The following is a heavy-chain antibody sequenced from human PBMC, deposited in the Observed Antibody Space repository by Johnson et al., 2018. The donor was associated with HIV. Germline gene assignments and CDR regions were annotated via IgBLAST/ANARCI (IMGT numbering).Heavy chain of an antibody. Sequence: VQLVESGGGLVQPGQSLRLSCTASGFTFGDYVMSWVRQAPGKGLEWVGFIRSDAYGGTTEYAASVKDRFSISRDDSQSIAYLQMNILKTEYTALYYCTRVLAATVGYVFDIWGQGTMVTVSS. CDR2: IRSDAYGGTT. D-gene: IGHD2-15*01. V-gene: IGHV3-49*04. CDR3: TRVLAATVGYVFDI. J-gene: IGHJ3*02. CDR1: GFTFGDYV.